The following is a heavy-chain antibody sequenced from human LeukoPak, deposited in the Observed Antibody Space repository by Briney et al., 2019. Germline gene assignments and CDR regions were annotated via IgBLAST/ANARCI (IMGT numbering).Heavy chain of an antibody. CDR2: INHSGST. CDR1: GGSFSGYY. D-gene: IGHD1-7*01. J-gene: IGHJ4*02. Sequence: PSETLSLTCAVYGGSFSGYYWSWIRQPPGKGLEWIGEINHSGSTYYNPSLKSRVTISVDTSKNQFSLKLSSVTAADTAVYYCARVVNYRGDDYWGRGTLVTVSS. V-gene: IGHV4-34*01. CDR3: ARVVNYRGDDY.